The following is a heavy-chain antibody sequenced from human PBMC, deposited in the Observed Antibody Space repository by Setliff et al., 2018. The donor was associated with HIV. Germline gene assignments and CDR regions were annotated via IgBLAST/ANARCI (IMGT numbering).Heavy chain of an antibody. V-gene: IGHV4-34*01. CDR3: ARRRSSGWYHYFDY. Sequence: PSETLSLTCAVYGGSLSGHFWSWIRQPPGKGLEYIGSIHYNERTYYNPSLKSRVAISIDTSKNQFSLKLSSVTAADTAVYYCARRRSSGWYHYFDYWGQGTLVTVSS. CDR1: GGSLSGHF. D-gene: IGHD6-19*01. CDR2: IHYNERT. J-gene: IGHJ4*02.